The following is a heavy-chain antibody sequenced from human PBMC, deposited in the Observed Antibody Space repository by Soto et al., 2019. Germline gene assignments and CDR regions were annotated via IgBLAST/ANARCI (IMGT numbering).Heavy chain of an antibody. CDR2: LNEDGSFT. Sequence: EVQLVESGGGLAQPGGSVRLSCEASGFAFSYHWMHWVRQAPGQGLEGVSRLNEDGSFTTYAESVKGRFTMSRDNAKNTVYLQMTRLRIEDTALYYCTRPRSKSSSGFDIWGRGTMVTVSS. J-gene: IGHJ3*02. V-gene: IGHV3-74*01. CDR3: TRPRSKSSSGFDI. D-gene: IGHD6-6*01. CDR1: GFAFSYHW.